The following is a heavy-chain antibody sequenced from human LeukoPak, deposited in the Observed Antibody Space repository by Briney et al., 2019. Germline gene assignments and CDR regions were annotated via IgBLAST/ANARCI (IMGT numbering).Heavy chain of an antibody. CDR1: GFTVSSNY. CDR2: IYSGGST. V-gene: IGHV3-66*01. D-gene: IGHD1-26*01. J-gene: IGHJ3*02. Sequence: GGSLRLSCAASGFTVSSNYMSWVRQAPGKGLEWVSVIYSGGSTYYADSVKGRFTLSRDNSKNTLYLQMNSLRAEDTAVYYCARASSPRAFDIWGQGTMVTVSS. CDR3: ARASSPRAFDI.